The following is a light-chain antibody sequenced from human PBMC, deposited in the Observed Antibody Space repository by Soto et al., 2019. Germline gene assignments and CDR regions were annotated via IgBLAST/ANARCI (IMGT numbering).Light chain of an antibody. Sequence: QSVLTQPASVSGSPGQSIAISCTGTSSDVGAYNSVSWYQQYPGKAPKLMIHDVSNRPSGVSDRFSGSKSGNTASLTISGLQAEDEADYYCSSYTSRNSYVFGSGTKVTVL. J-gene: IGLJ1*01. V-gene: IGLV2-14*01. CDR1: SSDVGAYNS. CDR2: DVS. CDR3: SSYTSRNSYV.